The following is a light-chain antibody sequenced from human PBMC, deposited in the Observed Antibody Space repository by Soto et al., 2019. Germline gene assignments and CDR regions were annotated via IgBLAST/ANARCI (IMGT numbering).Light chain of an antibody. J-gene: IGLJ1*01. CDR1: SSDVGGYNY. Sequence: QSVLTQPASVSGSPGQSITISCTGTSSDVGGYNYVCWYQHHPGKAPKLIISEVSNRPSGVSDHFSGSKSGNTASLTISGLQPEDEADYYCTSFTSSTTYVFGTGTKVTVL. CDR3: TSFTSSTTYV. CDR2: EVS. V-gene: IGLV2-14*01.